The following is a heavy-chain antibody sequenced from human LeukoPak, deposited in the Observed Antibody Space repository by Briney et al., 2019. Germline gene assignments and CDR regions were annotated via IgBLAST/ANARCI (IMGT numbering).Heavy chain of an antibody. V-gene: IGHV3-23*01. CDR3: TRLRADYYDSSGYAYYFDY. CDR1: GFTFSSYA. CDR2: ISGSGDST. Sequence: GGSLRLSCAASGFTFSSYAMSWVRQAPGKGLEWVSAISGSGDSTYYADSVKGRFTISRDNSKNTLYLQMNSLRAEDTAVYYCTRLRADYYDSSGYAYYFDYWGQGTLVTVSS. J-gene: IGHJ4*02. D-gene: IGHD3-22*01.